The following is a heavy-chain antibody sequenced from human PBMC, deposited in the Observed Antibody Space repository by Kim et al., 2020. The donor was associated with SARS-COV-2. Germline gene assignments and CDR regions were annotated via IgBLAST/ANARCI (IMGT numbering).Heavy chain of an antibody. Sequence: YAQQVQGRVTMTRDTSISTAYMELSRLRSDDTAVYYCAREVGATRNWFDPWGQGTLVTVSS. CDR3: AREVGATRNWFDP. J-gene: IGHJ5*02. D-gene: IGHD1-26*01. V-gene: IGHV1-2*02.